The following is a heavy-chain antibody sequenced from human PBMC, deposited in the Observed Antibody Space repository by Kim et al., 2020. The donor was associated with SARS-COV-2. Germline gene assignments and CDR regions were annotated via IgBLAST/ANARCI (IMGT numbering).Heavy chain of an antibody. CDR3: ARSAGPYDYYFDY. D-gene: IGHD3-16*01. V-gene: IGHV5-51*01. Sequence: DSPSFHGQVTITADKSTTTAYLQGSSLKASDTAMYYCARSAGPYDYYFDYWGQGTLVTVSS. J-gene: IGHJ4*02.